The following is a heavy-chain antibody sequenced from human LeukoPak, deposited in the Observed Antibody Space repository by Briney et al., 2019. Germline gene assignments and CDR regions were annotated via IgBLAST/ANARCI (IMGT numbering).Heavy chain of an antibody. CDR2: IYYSGST. CDR3: ARHDRNVITFGGVNDYFDY. V-gene: IGHV4-39*01. Sequence: SETLSLTCGVSGGSMISSTYYWGWIRQSPGKGLEWIGTIYYSGSTYYNPSLKSRVTISVDTSKNQFSLRMNSVTAADTAVYYCARHDRNVITFGGVNDYFDYWGQGTQVTVSS. D-gene: IGHD3-16*01. J-gene: IGHJ4*02. CDR1: GGSMISSTYY.